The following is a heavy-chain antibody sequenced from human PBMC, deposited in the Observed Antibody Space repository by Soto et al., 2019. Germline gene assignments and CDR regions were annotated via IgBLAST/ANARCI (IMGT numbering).Heavy chain of an antibody. CDR2: INQDGSEK. CDR1: GFTFSSYS. V-gene: IGHV3-7*01. Sequence: GGSLRLSCAASGFTFSSYSMNWVRQAPGMGLEWVANINQDGSEKYYVDSVKGRFTISRDNAKNSLYLQMNSLRAEDTAVYYCARDRYYFDYWGQGTLVTVSS. CDR3: ARDRYYFDY. J-gene: IGHJ4*02.